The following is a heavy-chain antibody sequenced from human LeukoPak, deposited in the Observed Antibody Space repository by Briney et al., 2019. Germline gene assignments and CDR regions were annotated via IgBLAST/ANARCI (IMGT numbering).Heavy chain of an antibody. Sequence: PGGSLRLSCAASGFTFSSYWMTWVRQAPGKGLEWVANIRQDGSEKYYVDSVKGRFTISRDNAKNCLYLQMNSLRAEDTAVYYCARVPIAVAPQDHYFYMDVWGKGTTVTVSS. CDR1: GFTFSSYW. J-gene: IGHJ6*03. D-gene: IGHD6-19*01. CDR3: ARVPIAVAPQDHYFYMDV. V-gene: IGHV3-7*01. CDR2: IRQDGSEK.